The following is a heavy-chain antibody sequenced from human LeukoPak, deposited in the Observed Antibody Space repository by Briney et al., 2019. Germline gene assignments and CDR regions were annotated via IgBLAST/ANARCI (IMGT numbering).Heavy chain of an antibody. Sequence: PGGSLRLSCAASGFTFSRYSMNWVRQAPGKGLEWVAFIRYDGSNKYYADSVKGRFTISRDNSKNTLYLQMNSLRAEDTAVYYCAKDLYYYYYMDVWGKGTTVTISS. CDR1: GFTFSRYS. V-gene: IGHV3-30*02. CDR2: IRYDGSNK. CDR3: AKDLYYYYYMDV. J-gene: IGHJ6*03.